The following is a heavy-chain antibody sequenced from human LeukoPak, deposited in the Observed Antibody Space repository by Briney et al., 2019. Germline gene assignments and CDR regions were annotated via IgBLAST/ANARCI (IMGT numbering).Heavy chain of an antibody. D-gene: IGHD5-18*01. CDR2: ISSSSSTI. Sequence: GGSLRLSCAASGFTFSSYSMNWVRQAPGKGQEWVSYISSSSSTIYYAASVKGRFTISRDNAKNSLYRQMNRLRAEDTAVYYCARRTGAMVPLGYFDLWGRGTLVTVSS. CDR1: GFTFSSYS. CDR3: ARRTGAMVPLGYFDL. V-gene: IGHV3-48*04. J-gene: IGHJ2*01.